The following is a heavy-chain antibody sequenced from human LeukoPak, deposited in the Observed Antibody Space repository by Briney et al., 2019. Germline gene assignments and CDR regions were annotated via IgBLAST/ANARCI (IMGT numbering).Heavy chain of an antibody. CDR3: AREGVAVAKRGFDY. Sequence: GGSLRLSCAASGFTFSSYSMNWVRQAPGKGLEWVSSISSSSSYIYYADSVKGRFTISRDNAKNSLYLQMNSLRAEDTAVYYCAREGVAVAKRGFDYWGQGTLVTVSS. CDR2: ISSSSSYI. V-gene: IGHV3-21*01. J-gene: IGHJ4*02. CDR1: GFTFSSYS. D-gene: IGHD6-19*01.